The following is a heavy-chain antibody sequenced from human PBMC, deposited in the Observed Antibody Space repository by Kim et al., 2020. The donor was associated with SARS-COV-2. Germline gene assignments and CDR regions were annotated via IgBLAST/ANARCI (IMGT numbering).Heavy chain of an antibody. V-gene: IGHV3-7*03. CDR3: ARDPGTRFRTSDY. J-gene: IGHJ4*02. CDR1: GFTFNSYW. Sequence: GGSLRLSCAASGFTFNSYWMSWVRQVPGKGLQWVANIKQDGNEKYYVDSVKGRFTISRDNAKSSLYLQMHSLRAEDTAVYYCARDPGTRFRTSDYWGQGTLVTVSS. D-gene: IGHD1-1*01. CDR2: IKQDGNEK.